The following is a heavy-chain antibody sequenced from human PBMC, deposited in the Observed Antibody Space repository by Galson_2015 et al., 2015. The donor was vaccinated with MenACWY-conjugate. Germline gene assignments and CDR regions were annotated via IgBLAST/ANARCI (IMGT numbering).Heavy chain of an antibody. CDR1: GFTFSSYA. Sequence: SLRLSCAASGFTFSSYAMSWVRQAPGRGLEWVSAISGSGGSTYYADSVKGRFTISRDNSKNTLYLQMNSLRAEDTAVYYCAPDLAPRTMIVVPPHGGYWGQGTLVTVSS. V-gene: IGHV3-23*01. J-gene: IGHJ4*02. D-gene: IGHD3-22*01. CDR3: APDLAPRTMIVVPPHGGY. CDR2: ISGSGGST.